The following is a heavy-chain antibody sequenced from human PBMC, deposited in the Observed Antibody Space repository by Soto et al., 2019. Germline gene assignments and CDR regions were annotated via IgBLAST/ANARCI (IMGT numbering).Heavy chain of an antibody. Sequence: QVQLVQSGAEVKKPGASVKVSCKASGYTFTSYAMHWVRQAPGQRLEWMGWINAGNGNTKYSQKFQGRVTITRDTSASTAYMELSSLRSADTAVYYCARQSNQGNFDYWGQGTLVTVSS. V-gene: IGHV1-3*01. CDR2: INAGNGNT. D-gene: IGHD4-4*01. CDR3: ARQSNQGNFDY. CDR1: GYTFTSYA. J-gene: IGHJ4*02.